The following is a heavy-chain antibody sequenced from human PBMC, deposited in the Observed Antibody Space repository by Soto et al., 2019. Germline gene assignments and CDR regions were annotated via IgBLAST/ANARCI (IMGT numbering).Heavy chain of an antibody. Sequence: GGSLRLSCAASGFTFSSYSMNWVRQAPGKGLEWVSYISSSSSTIYYADSVKGRFTISRDNAKNSLYLQMNSLRDEDTAVYYCARVYYGYSSGWYGYWGQGTLVTVSS. J-gene: IGHJ4*02. V-gene: IGHV3-48*02. CDR2: ISSSSSTI. CDR3: ARVYYGYSSGWYGY. D-gene: IGHD6-19*01. CDR1: GFTFSSYS.